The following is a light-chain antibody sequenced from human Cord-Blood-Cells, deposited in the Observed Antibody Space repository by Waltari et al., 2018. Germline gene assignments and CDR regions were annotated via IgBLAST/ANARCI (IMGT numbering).Light chain of an antibody. CDR3: QQSYSTPFT. CDR2: AAS. J-gene: IGKJ3*01. Sequence: DIQLTQSPSSLSASVGDRATITYRASQSISSYLNWYQQKPGKAPKLLIYAASSLQSGVPSMFSGSGSGTDFTLTISSLQPEDFATYYCQQSYSTPFTFGPGTKVDIK. CDR1: QSISSY. V-gene: IGKV1-39*01.